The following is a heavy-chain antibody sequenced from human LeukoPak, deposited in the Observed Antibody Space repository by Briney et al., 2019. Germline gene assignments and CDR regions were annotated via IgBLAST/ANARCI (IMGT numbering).Heavy chain of an antibody. Sequence: GGSLRLSCEASGFTFSNAWLSWVRQAPGKGLEWVGRIKSKTDGGTTDYAAPVKGRFTISRDDSKNTLYLQMNSLKTEDTAVYYCTTDRYGNAFDIWGQGTMVTVSS. J-gene: IGHJ3*02. V-gene: IGHV3-15*01. D-gene: IGHD3-16*02. CDR1: GFTFSNAW. CDR2: IKSKTDGGTT. CDR3: TTDRYGNAFDI.